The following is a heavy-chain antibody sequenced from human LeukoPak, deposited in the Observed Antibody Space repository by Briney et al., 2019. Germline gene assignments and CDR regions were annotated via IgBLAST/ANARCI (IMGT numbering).Heavy chain of an antibody. CDR3: ARERYFDWLFPDY. CDR2: IKQDGSEK. V-gene: IGHV3-7*01. D-gene: IGHD3-9*01. CDR1: GFTFSNYW. J-gene: IGHJ4*02. Sequence: GSLRLSCAASGFTFSNYWMSWVRQAPGKGLEWVANIKQDGSEKYYVDSVKGRFTISRDNAKNSLYLQMNSLRAEDTAVYYCARERYFDWLFPDYWGQGTLVTVSS.